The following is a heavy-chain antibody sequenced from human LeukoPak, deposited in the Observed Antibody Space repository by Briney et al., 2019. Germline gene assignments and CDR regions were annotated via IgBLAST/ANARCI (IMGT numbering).Heavy chain of an antibody. V-gene: IGHV4-61*02. CDR2: IYTSGST. D-gene: IGHD3-22*01. CDR1: GGSISSGSYY. CDR3: ARTITMMARQWFDP. J-gene: IGHJ5*02. Sequence: ASQTLSLTCTVSGGSISSGSYYWSWIRQPAGKGLEWIGRIYTSGSTNYNPSLKSRVTISVDTSKNQFSLKLSSVTAADTAVYYCARTITMMARQWFDPWGQGTLVTVSS.